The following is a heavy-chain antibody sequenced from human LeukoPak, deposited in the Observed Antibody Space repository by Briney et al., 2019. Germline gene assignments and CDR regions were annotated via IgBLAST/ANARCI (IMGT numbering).Heavy chain of an antibody. CDR1: GGSISSGGYY. Sequence: SETLSLTCTVSGGSISSGGYYWSWIRQPPGKGLEWIGYIYHSGSTYYNPSLKSRVTISVDRSKNQFSLKLSSVTAADTAVYYCAKAGYDYGFPGYGMDVWGQGTTVAVSS. V-gene: IGHV4-30-2*01. D-gene: IGHD4-17*01. CDR2: IYHSGST. CDR3: AKAGYDYGFPGYGMDV. J-gene: IGHJ6*02.